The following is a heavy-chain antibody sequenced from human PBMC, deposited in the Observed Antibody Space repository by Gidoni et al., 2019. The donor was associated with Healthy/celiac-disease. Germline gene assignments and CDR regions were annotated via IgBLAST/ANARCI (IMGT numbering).Heavy chain of an antibody. Sequence: QLQLQESGPGLVKPSETLSLTCTVSGGSISSSSYYWGWIRQPPGKGLVWIGSIYYSGSTYYNPSLKSRVTISVDTSKNQFSLKLSSVTAADTAVYYCARGQKHCSSTSCYYYYYYYGMDVWGQGTTVTVSS. V-gene: IGHV4-39*07. CDR3: ARGQKHCSSTSCYYYYYYYGMDV. D-gene: IGHD2-2*01. J-gene: IGHJ6*02. CDR1: GGSISSSSYY. CDR2: IYYSGST.